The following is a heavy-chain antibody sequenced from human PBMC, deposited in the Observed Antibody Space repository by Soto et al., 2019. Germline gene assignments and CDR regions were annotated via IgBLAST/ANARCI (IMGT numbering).Heavy chain of an antibody. CDR3: TRGAAYSGYDPFDY. CDR1: GFSFSIFW. Sequence: EVQLVESGGDLVQPGGSLTLSCAASGFSFSIFWMHWVRQAPGKGLVWVSSINGGGSSADYADSVKGRFTFSRDNAKNTLYLQMNSRRAEDTAVYSCTRGAAYSGYDPFDYWGQGTRVTVSS. V-gene: IGHV3-74*01. D-gene: IGHD5-12*01. CDR2: INGGGSSA. J-gene: IGHJ4*02.